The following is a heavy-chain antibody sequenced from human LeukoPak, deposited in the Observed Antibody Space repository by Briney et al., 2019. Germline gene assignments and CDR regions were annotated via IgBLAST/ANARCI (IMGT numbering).Heavy chain of an antibody. Sequence: SETLSLTCTVSGGSISSSSFYWGWIRQPPGKGLEWIGSIYYSGNTYYNPSLRSRVTISVDTSKNQFSLKLSSVTAADTAVYYCARLNQGNRFDYWGQGTLVTVSS. D-gene: IGHD1-14*01. V-gene: IGHV4-39*01. CDR2: IYYSGNT. CDR3: ARLNQGNRFDY. J-gene: IGHJ4*02. CDR1: GGSISSSSFY.